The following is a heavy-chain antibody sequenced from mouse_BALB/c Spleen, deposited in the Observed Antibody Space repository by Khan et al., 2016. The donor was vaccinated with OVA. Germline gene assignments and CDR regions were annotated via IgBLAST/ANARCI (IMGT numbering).Heavy chain of an antibody. CDR2: ISSDGDYT. CDR1: GFTFSTYA. CDR3: ARSAYGNLAY. J-gene: IGHJ3*01. Sequence: EVKLLESGGGLVKPGGSLKLSCAASGFTFSTYAMSWVRQTPEKRLEWVATISSDGDYTYFPDNVTGRFTISRDNAKNTLCLQMTSLKSEDTAMYYCARSAYGNLAYWGQGTLVTVSA. V-gene: IGHV5-9-3*01. D-gene: IGHD2-1*01.